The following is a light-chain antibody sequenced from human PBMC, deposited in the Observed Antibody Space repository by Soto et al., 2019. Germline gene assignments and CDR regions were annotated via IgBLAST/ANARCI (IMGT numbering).Light chain of an antibody. CDR3: QQTNDYFT. CDR2: AAS. Sequence: IQFTQSPSSLSASVGDTVTISCRASQGLNTYLAWYQQKPGKAPNLLIFAASTLQKGVPSRFSGSGSGTDFTLTIRGLQPEDSATYYCQQTNDYFTFGPGTKVDIK. J-gene: IGKJ3*01. CDR1: QGLNTY. V-gene: IGKV1-9*01.